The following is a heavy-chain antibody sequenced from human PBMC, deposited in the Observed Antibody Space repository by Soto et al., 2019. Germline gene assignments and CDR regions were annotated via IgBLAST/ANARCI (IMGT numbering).Heavy chain of an antibody. Sequence: QVQLVQSGAEVKKPGASVKVSCKASGYTFTGFYMHWVRQAPGQGLEWMGWINPKSGDTGYAQKFQGRVTMTRNTSISTAYMELSSLRSEDTAVYYCASPTQRYYYYGMDVWGQGTTVTVSS. V-gene: IGHV1-8*02. CDR3: ASPTQRYYYYGMDV. CDR2: INPKSGDT. D-gene: IGHD1-1*01. J-gene: IGHJ6*02. CDR1: GYTFTGFY.